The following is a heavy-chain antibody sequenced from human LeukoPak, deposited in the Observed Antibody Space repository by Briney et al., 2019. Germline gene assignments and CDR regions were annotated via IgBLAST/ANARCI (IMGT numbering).Heavy chain of an antibody. J-gene: IGHJ3*02. CDR3: AREGGGRYISAFDI. CDR1: GYTFTSYG. Sequence: ASVKVSCKASGYTFTSYGISWVRQAPGQGLEWMGWISAYNGNKNYEKKLQGRVTMTTDTSKSTAYMELRSLRSDDTAVYYCAREGGGRYISAFDIWGQGTMVTVSS. CDR2: ISAYNGNK. V-gene: IGHV1-18*01. D-gene: IGHD3-16*01.